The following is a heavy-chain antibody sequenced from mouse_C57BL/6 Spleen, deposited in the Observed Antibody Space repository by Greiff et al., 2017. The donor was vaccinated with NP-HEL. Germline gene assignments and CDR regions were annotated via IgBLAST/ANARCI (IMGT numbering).Heavy chain of an antibody. CDR1: GFTFSDYY. CDR3: ARERGYDDYFDY. Sequence: EVQVVESEGGLVQPGSSMKLSCTASGFTFSDYYMAWVRQVPEKGLEWVANINYDGSSTYYLDSLKSRFIISRDNAKNILYLQMSSLKSEDTATYYCARERGYDDYFDYWGQGTTLTVSS. V-gene: IGHV5-16*01. CDR2: INYDGSST. D-gene: IGHD2-2*01. J-gene: IGHJ2*01.